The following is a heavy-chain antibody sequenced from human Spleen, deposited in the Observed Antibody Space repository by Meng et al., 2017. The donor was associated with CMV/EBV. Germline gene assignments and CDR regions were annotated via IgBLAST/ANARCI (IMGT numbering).Heavy chain of an antibody. Sequence: SCSGYYWSWIRQPPGQGLEWIGEINHSGSTNYNPSLKSRVTISVDTSKNQFSLKLSSVTAADTAVYYCARGASTIFGVVIRIFYFDYWGQGTLVTVSS. J-gene: IGHJ4*02. CDR3: ARGASTIFGVVIRIFYFDY. CDR2: INHSGST. CDR1: SCSGYY. V-gene: IGHV4-34*01. D-gene: IGHD3-3*01.